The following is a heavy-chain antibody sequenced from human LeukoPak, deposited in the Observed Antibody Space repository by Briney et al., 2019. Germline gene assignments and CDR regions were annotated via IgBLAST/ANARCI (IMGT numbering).Heavy chain of an antibody. D-gene: IGHD6-13*01. V-gene: IGHV3-64D*06. CDR2: ISSDGTST. CDR1: GFTFSSYI. CDR3: VKDSGDSSTYLFDY. J-gene: IGHJ4*02. Sequence: QPGGSLRLSCSASGFTFSSYIMHWVRQAPGKGLEDVSGISSDGTSTYYADSVKGRFTISRDNSKNTLYLQMSSLRADDTAVYYCVKDSGDSSTYLFDYWGQGTLVTVSS.